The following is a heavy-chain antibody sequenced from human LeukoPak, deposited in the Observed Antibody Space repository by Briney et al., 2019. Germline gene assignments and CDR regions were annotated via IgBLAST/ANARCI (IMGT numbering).Heavy chain of an antibody. D-gene: IGHD6-13*01. CDR2: ISWNSGSI. CDR1: GFTFDDYA. V-gene: IGHV3-9*01. J-gene: IGHJ6*02. Sequence: GGSLRLSCAASGFTFDDYAMHWVRQAPGKGLEWVSGISWNSGSIGYADSVKGRFTISRDNAKNSLYLQMNSLRAEDTAVYYCARARVVAAAGGYYYYYYGMDVWGQGTTVTVSS. CDR3: ARARVVAAAGGYYYYYYGMDV.